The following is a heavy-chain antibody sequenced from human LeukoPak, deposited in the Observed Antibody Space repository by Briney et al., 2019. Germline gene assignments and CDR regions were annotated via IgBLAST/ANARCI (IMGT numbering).Heavy chain of an antibody. CDR1: GGSISSYY. D-gene: IGHD5-18*01. V-gene: IGHV4-59*08. Sequence: SETLSLACTVSGGSISSYYWSWIRQPPGKGLEWIGYIYYSGSTNYNPSLKSRVTISVDTSKNQFSLKLSSVTAADTAVYYCGRTADTAMVLGYWGQGTLVTVSS. CDR2: IYYSGST. J-gene: IGHJ4*02. CDR3: GRTADTAMVLGY.